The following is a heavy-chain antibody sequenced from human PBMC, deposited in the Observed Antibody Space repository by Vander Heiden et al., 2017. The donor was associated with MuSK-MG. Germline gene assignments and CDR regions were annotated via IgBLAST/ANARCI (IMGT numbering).Heavy chain of an antibody. CDR1: GFTFSSYS. Sequence: EVQLVESGGGLVKPGGSLRLSCAVSGFTFSSYSINWVRQAPGKGLEWVSSISSSSSYIYYADSVKGRFTISRDNAKNSLYLQMNSLRAEDTAVYYCAREQWLVQFPARDRFRLFDYWGQGTLVTVSS. D-gene: IGHD6-19*01. J-gene: IGHJ4*02. CDR2: ISSSSSYI. V-gene: IGHV3-21*01. CDR3: AREQWLVQFPARDRFRLFDY.